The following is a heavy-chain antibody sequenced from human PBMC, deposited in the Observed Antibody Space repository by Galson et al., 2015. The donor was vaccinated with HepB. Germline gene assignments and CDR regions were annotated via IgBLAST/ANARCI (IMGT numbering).Heavy chain of an antibody. J-gene: IGHJ3*02. CDR2: IVVGSGNT. D-gene: IGHD6-13*01. Sequence: SVKVSCKASGFTFTSSAMQWVRQARGQRLEWIGWIVVGSGNTNYAQKFQERVTITRDMSTSTAYMELSSLRSEDTAVYYCAATAGIAAVDAFDIWGQGTMVTVSS. V-gene: IGHV1-58*02. CDR1: GFTFTSSA. CDR3: AATAGIAAVDAFDI.